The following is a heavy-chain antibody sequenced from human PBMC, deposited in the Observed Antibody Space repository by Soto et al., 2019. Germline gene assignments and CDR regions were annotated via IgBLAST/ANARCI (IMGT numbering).Heavy chain of an antibody. D-gene: IGHD4-4*01. J-gene: IGHJ4*02. Sequence: SETLSLTCAVYGGSFSGYYWSWIRQPPGKGLEWIGEINHSGSANYNPSLKSRVTISVDTSKNQFSLKLSSVTAADTAVYYCARARPRSYSNRYYFDYWGQGTLVTVSS. CDR2: INHSGSA. CDR1: GGSFSGYY. V-gene: IGHV4-34*01. CDR3: ARARPRSYSNRYYFDY.